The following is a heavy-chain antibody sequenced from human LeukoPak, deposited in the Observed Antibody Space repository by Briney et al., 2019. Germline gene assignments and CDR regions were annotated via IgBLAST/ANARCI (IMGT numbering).Heavy chain of an antibody. CDR1: GFRFSGCS. Sequence: GGSLRVSCAASGFRFSGCSLSWVRQAPGKGLEWVATINEVGSKTYYGDSVKGRFTISRDNAKNSLYLEMSSLRAEDTAVYYCARLLGTVTTFDYWGQGTLVTVSS. V-gene: IGHV3-7*01. J-gene: IGHJ4*02. CDR3: ARLLGTVTTFDY. D-gene: IGHD1-26*01. CDR2: INEVGSKT.